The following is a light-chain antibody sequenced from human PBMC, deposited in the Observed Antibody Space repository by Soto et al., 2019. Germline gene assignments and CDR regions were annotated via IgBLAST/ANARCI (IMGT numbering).Light chain of an antibody. CDR3: LQLNSYLYT. Sequence: DMQLTQSPSFLSASVGDRVTITCRASQGISSYLAWYQQKPGKAPKLLIYAASTLQSGVPSRFSGSGSGTEFTLTISSLQPEDFATYYCLQLNSYLYTFGQGTKLEIK. CDR1: QGISSY. J-gene: IGKJ2*01. CDR2: AAS. V-gene: IGKV1-9*01.